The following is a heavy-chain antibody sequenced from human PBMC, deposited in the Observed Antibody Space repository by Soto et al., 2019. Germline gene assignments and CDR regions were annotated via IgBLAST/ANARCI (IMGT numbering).Heavy chain of an antibody. V-gene: IGHV3-7*01. D-gene: IGHD3-10*01. Sequence: GGSLRLSCAASGFTFSSYWMSWVRQAPGKGLEWVANIKQDGSEKYYVDSVKGRFTISRDNAKNSLYLQMNSLRAEDTAVYYCARDLGRRVLWFGEYDWFDPWGQGTLVTVSS. CDR3: ARDLGRRVLWFGEYDWFDP. CDR2: IKQDGSEK. CDR1: GFTFSSYW. J-gene: IGHJ5*02.